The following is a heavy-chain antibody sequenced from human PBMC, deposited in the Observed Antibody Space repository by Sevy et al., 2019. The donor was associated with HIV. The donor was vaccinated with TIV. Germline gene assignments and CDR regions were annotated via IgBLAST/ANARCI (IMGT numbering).Heavy chain of an antibody. V-gene: IGHV4-59*08. D-gene: IGHD1-26*01. CDR3: AGGNAWGRGYS. CDR2: IYYNDHI. J-gene: IGHJ4*02. Sequence: SETLSLTCTVSGGSITSLYWNWIRQPPGKGLEWIANIYYNDHINYNPSLKSRVTLSLDTSKNQFSLRQSSVTTADTAMYYCAGGNAWGRGYSWGQGTLVTVSS. CDR1: GGSITSLY.